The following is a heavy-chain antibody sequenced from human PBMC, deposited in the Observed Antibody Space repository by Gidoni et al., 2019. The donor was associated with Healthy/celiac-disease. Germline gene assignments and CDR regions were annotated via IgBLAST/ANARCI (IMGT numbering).Heavy chain of an antibody. CDR3: ARDRTSWYYGMDV. V-gene: IGHV3-21*01. CDR2: ISSSSSYI. J-gene: IGHJ6*02. CDR1: GFTFSSYS. D-gene: IGHD3-10*01. Sequence: EVQLVESGGGLVKPGGSLRLSCAASGFTFSSYSMNWFRQAPGKGLEWVSSISSSSSYIYYADSVKGRFTISRDNAKNALYLQMNSLRAEDTAVYYCARDRTSWYYGMDVWGQGTTVTVSS.